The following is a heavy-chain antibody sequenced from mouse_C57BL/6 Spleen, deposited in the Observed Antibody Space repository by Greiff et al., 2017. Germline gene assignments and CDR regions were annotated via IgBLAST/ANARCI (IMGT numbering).Heavy chain of an antibody. Sequence: EVQLVESGGGLVKPGGSLKLSCAASGFTFSDYGMHWVRQAPEKGLEWVAYISSGSSTIYYADTVKGRFTISRDNAKNTLFLQMTSLRSEDTAMYYCARPRTGTGYFDYWGQGTTLTVSS. D-gene: IGHD4-1*01. CDR2: ISSGSSTI. CDR1: GFTFSDYG. J-gene: IGHJ2*01. CDR3: ARPRTGTGYFDY. V-gene: IGHV5-17*01.